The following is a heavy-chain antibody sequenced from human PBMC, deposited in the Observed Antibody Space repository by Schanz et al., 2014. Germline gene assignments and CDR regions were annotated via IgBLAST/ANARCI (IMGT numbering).Heavy chain of an antibody. CDR2: IMPLRGIG. D-gene: IGHD6-19*01. V-gene: IGHV1-69*02. J-gene: IGHJ6*02. CDR3: TRFRRADPNGFDA. CDR1: GDTFSKYN. Sequence: QVQLVQSGPEVKKPGSSVKFSCQAFGDTFSKYNIMWVRQVPGQGLEWLGRIMPLRGIGNNAWKFQDRLTITADKSMNITYMELSSLGTEDTAVYYCTRFRRADPNGFDAWGQGTTXTVS.